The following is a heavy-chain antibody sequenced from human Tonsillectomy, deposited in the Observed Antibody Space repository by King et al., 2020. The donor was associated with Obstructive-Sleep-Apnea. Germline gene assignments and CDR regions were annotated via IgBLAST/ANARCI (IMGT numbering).Heavy chain of an antibody. J-gene: IGHJ4*02. CDR2: TRNKANSYTT. D-gene: IGHD6-19*01. CDR1: GFTFSDHY. CDR3: ATPASHSSGWYSL. Sequence: VQLVGSGGGLVQPGGSLRLSCAASGFTFSDHYMDWVRQAPGKGLEWVGRTRNKANSYTTEYAVSVKGRFTISRYDSKNSLYLQMNSLKTEDTAVYYCATPASHSSGWYSLWGQGTLVTVSS. V-gene: IGHV3-72*01.